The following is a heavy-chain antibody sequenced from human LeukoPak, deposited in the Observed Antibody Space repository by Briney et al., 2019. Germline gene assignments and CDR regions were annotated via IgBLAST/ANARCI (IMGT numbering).Heavy chain of an antibody. CDR1: GGSISSGGYS. D-gene: IGHD2-2*01. CDR2: IYHSGST. V-gene: IGHV4-30-2*01. J-gene: IGHJ4*02. Sequence: TSETLSLTCAVSGGSISSGGYSWSWIRQPPGKGLEWIGYIYHSGSTYYNPSLKSRVTTSVDTSKNQFSLKLSSVTAADTAVYYCARDCSSTSCYGAFDYWGQGTLVTVSS. CDR3: ARDCSSTSCYGAFDY.